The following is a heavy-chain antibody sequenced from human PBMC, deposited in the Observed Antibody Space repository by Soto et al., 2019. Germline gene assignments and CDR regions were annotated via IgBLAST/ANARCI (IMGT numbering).Heavy chain of an antibody. J-gene: IGHJ4*02. CDR3: ARKLGFYYGSGSYYGFDY. CDR1: GFSLSNARMG. V-gene: IGHV2-26*01. CDR2: IFSNDEK. Sequence: QVTLKESGPVLVKPTETLTLTCTVSGFSLSNARMGVSWIRQPPGKALEWLAHIFSNDEKSYSTSLKSRLTISKETSKSQVVLTMTNMDPVDTATYYCARKLGFYYGSGSYYGFDYWGQGTLVTVSS. D-gene: IGHD3-10*01.